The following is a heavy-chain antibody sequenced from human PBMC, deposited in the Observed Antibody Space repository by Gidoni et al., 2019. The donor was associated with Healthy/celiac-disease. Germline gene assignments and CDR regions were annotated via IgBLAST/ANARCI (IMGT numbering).Heavy chain of an antibody. CDR1: GFTFDDYA. CDR2: ISWNSGSI. J-gene: IGHJ6*02. Sequence: EVQLVESGGGLVQPGRSLRLSCAASGFTFDDYAMHWVRQAPGKGLEWVSGISWNSGSIGYADSVKGRFTISRDNAKNSLYLQMNSLRAEDTALYYCAKDLGTTVTTLQGLEYYYGMDVWGQGTTVTVSS. D-gene: IGHD4-4*01. V-gene: IGHV3-9*01. CDR3: AKDLGTTVTTLQGLEYYYGMDV.